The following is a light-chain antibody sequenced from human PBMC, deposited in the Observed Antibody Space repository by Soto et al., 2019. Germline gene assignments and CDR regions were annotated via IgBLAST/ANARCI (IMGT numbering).Light chain of an antibody. V-gene: IGLV1-44*01. CDR3: AAWDDSLNGVV. CDR1: SSNIGSKT. J-gene: IGLJ2*01. CDR2: NNN. Sequence: QSALTQPPSASGTPGQRVTISCSGRSSNIGSKTVNWYQQVPGTAPKLLMYNNNQRPSGVPDRFSGSKSGTSASLAVSGLQSEDEADYYCAAWDDSLNGVVFGGGTKLTVL.